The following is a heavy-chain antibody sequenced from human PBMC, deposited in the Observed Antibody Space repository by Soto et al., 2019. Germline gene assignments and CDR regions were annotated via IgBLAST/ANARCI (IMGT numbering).Heavy chain of an antibody. V-gene: IGHV1-2*02. CDR1: GYTFTGYY. CDR3: ARASIRGYCSSTSCYQNY. Sequence: ASVKVSCKASGYTFTGYYMHWVRQAPGQGLEWMGWINPNSGGTNYAQKFQGRVTMNRDTSISTAYVELSRLRSDDTAVYYCARASIRGYCSSTSCYQNYWGQGTLVTVSS. D-gene: IGHD2-2*01. J-gene: IGHJ4*02. CDR2: INPNSGGT.